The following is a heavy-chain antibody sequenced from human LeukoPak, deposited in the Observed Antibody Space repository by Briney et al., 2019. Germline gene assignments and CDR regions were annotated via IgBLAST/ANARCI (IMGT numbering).Heavy chain of an antibody. Sequence: PSETLSLTCTVSGGSISSYYWSWIRQPAGKGLEWIGRIYTSGSTNYNPSLKSRVTMSVDTSKNQFSLKLSSVTAADTAVYYCARTSWLQSSFYFEYWGQGALVTVSS. V-gene: IGHV4-4*07. CDR3: ARTSWLQSSFYFEY. CDR1: GGSISSYY. CDR2: IYTSGST. J-gene: IGHJ4*02. D-gene: IGHD5-24*01.